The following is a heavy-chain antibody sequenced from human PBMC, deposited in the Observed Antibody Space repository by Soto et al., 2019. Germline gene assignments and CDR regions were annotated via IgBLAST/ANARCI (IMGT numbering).Heavy chain of an antibody. Sequence: SETLSLTCTVSGDSISSGGYYWSWIRQHPGKGLEWIGYIYYSGSTYYNPSLKSRVTISVDTSKNQFSLNLSSVTAADTAVYYCVRYCSTTKCPFDYWGQGTLVTVSS. V-gene: IGHV4-30-4*08. J-gene: IGHJ4*02. CDR3: VRYCSTTKCPFDY. CDR2: IYYSGST. CDR1: GDSISSGGYY. D-gene: IGHD2-2*01.